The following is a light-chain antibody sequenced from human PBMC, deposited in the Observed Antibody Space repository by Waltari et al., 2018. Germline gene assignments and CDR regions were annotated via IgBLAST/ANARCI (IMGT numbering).Light chain of an antibody. J-gene: IGLJ2*01. CDR2: QDS. CDR3: QAWDSSTDVV. Sequence: SYELTQPPSVSVSPGQTATITCSGDKVGETYASWYQQKSGQSPVLVIQQDSKRPPGIPGRFSGSNSGNTATLTISGTQPMDEGDYYCQAWDSSTDVVFGGGTKLTVL. V-gene: IGLV3-1*01. CDR1: KVGETY.